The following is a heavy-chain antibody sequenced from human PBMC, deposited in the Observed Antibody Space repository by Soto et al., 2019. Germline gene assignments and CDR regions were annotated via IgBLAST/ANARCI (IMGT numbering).Heavy chain of an antibody. CDR1: GGSINSYY. CDR2: ISYGGGT. V-gene: IGHV4-59*08. J-gene: IGHJ4*02. CDR3: ARHNIEGGYRYFDN. D-gene: IGHD1-26*01. Sequence: QVQLQESGPGLVKPSETLSLTCTVSGGSINSYYWSWIRQPPGKGMGWIGYISYGGGTNYNPSLKSRVAISVDTSKNQFSLRLPSVTAADTAVYYCARHNIEGGYRYFDNWGQGTLVTVSS.